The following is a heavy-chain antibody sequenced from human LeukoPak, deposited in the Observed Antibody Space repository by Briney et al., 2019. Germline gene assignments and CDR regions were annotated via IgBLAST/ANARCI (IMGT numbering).Heavy chain of an antibody. CDR2: SYYSGST. CDR1: GGSVSSGSYY. V-gene: IGHV4-61*01. D-gene: IGHD1-26*01. CDR3: ARTDGGGSYQKSPEFFQH. J-gene: IGHJ1*01. Sequence: KPSETLSLTCAVSGGSVSSGSYYWRWIRQPPGKGREWIGYSYYSGSTNYNPSLKSRVTISVDTSKDQFSLKLSSVTAADTAVYYCARTDGGGSYQKSPEFFQHWGQGTLVTVSS.